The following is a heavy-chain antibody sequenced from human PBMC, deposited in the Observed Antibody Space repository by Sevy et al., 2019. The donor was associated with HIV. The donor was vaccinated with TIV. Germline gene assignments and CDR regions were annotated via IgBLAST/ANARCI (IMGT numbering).Heavy chain of an antibody. D-gene: IGHD2-15*01. V-gene: IGHV3-48*01. Sequence: GGSLRLSCAASGFTFSSYSMNWVRQAPGEGLEWVSYISSSRYTMYYADSVTGRFTISRDNVKNSLYLQMNSLRAEDTAVYYCARGPRWYYFDYWGQGTLVTVSS. CDR3: ARGPRWYYFDY. CDR2: ISSSRYTM. J-gene: IGHJ4*02. CDR1: GFTFSSYS.